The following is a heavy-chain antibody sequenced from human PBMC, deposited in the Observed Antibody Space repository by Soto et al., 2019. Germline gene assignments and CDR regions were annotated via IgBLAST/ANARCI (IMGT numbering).Heavy chain of an antibody. Sequence: QVQLVQSGAEVKKPGASVKVSCKASGYSLIGYYMYWVRQAPGQGLEWMGWINPNSGGADYAQKCKGRVTSTRDSSISTAYMELSRLKSDDTAVYYCAQNPRYADGVGRFDYWGQGTLVTVSS. CDR3: AQNPRYADGVGRFDY. D-gene: IGHD3-16*01. CDR2: INPNSGGA. J-gene: IGHJ4*02. V-gene: IGHV1-2*02. CDR1: GYSLIGYY.